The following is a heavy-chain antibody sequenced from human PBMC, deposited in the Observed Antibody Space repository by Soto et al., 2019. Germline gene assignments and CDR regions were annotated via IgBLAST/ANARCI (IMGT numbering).Heavy chain of an antibody. J-gene: IGHJ4*02. CDR3: ARDALASGYSSSPATY. Sequence: QVQLVESGGGVVQPGRSLRLSCAASGFTFSSYAMHWVRQAPGKGLEWVAVISYDGSNKYYADSVKGRFTISRDNSKNTLDLQMNSLRAEDTAVYYCARDALASGYSSSPATYWGQGTLVTVSS. V-gene: IGHV3-30-3*01. D-gene: IGHD6-6*01. CDR2: ISYDGSNK. CDR1: GFTFSSYA.